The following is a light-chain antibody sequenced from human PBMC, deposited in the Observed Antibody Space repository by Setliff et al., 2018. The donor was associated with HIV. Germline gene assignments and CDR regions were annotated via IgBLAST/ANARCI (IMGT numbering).Light chain of an antibody. CDR3: CSYAGSDTFVV. CDR1: SSNIGTYDF. CDR2: EVN. Sequence: QSALTQPASVSGSPGQSITISCTGNSSNIGTYDFVSWYRQYPGKAPQLTIYEVNKRPSGVSERFSGSKSGNTASLAISGLQADDEADYYCCSYAGSDTFVVFGTGTKVTVL. V-gene: IGLV2-23*02. J-gene: IGLJ1*01.